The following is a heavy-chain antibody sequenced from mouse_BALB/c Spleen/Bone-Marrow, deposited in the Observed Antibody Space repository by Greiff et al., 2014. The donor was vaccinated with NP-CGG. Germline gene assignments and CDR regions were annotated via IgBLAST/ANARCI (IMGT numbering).Heavy chain of an antibody. CDR1: GYTFTSYV. CDR3: ARGGYYGTSLYWYFDV. CDR2: INPYNDGT. Sequence: EVQLQQSGPELEKPGASVKMSCKASGYTFTSYVIHWVKQKPGQGLEWIGYINPYNDGTKYNEKFKGKATLTSDKSSSTAYMELSSLTSEDSAVYYCARGGYYGTSLYWYFDVWGAGTTVTVSS. J-gene: IGHJ1*01. V-gene: IGHV1-14*01. D-gene: IGHD1-1*01.